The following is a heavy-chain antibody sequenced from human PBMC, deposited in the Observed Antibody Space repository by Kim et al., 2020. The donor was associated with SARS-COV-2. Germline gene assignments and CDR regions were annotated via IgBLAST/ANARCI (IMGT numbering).Heavy chain of an antibody. V-gene: IGHV1-46*01. CDR1: GFTFTFYS. Sequence: ASVKVSCKASGFTFTFYSMHWVRQAPGKGLEWMGMINRSGGGTNYAQKFQGRVTMTGDTSTNTVYMELSSLRSDDTAVYYCAKEGGHWGQGTLVNVSS. CDR2: INRSGGGT. CDR3: AKEGGH. D-gene: IGHD3-16*01. J-gene: IGHJ1*01.